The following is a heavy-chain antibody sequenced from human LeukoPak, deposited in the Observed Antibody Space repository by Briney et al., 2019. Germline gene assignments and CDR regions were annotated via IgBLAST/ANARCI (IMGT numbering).Heavy chain of an antibody. J-gene: IGHJ3*02. CDR3: AKDMVQRNGVFDPFDI. D-gene: IGHD4/OR15-4a*01. CDR2: VGGGGAKT. CDR1: GLSCSDYA. Sequence: GGSLRLSCAASGLSCSDYAMNWVRQAPGKGLEWVSHVGGGGAKTYYADSVRGRFIVSRDDPKNTLYLQLTSLRPDDTAIYFCAKDMVQRNGVFDPFDIWGQGTMVTVSS. V-gene: IGHV3-23*01.